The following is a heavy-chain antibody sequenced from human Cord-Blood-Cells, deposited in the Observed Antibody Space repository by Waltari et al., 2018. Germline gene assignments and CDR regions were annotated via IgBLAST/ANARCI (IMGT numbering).Heavy chain of an antibody. V-gene: IGHV4-59*01. CDR2: IYYSGST. CDR3: ARGYSSSWYWFDP. Sequence: QVQLQESGPGLVKPSETLSLPCTASGGSISSYYWSWLRQPPGKGLEWIGYIYYSGSTNYNPSLKSRVTISVDTSKNQFSLKLSSVTAADTAVYYCARGYSSSWYWFDPWGQGTLVTVSS. D-gene: IGHD6-13*01. CDR1: GGSISSYY. J-gene: IGHJ5*02.